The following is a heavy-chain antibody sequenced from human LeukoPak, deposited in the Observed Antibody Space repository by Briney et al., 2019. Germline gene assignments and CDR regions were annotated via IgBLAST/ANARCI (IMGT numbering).Heavy chain of an antibody. CDR2: ISWNSGSI. V-gene: IGHV3-9*01. Sequence: GRSLRLSCAASGFTFDDYAMHWVRQAPGKGLEWVSGISWNSGSIGYADSVKGRFTISRDNAKNSLYLQMNSLRAEDTALYYCAKGYYDFWSRPDHWGQGTLVTVSS. CDR1: GFTFDDYA. J-gene: IGHJ4*02. CDR3: AKGYYDFWSRPDH. D-gene: IGHD3-3*01.